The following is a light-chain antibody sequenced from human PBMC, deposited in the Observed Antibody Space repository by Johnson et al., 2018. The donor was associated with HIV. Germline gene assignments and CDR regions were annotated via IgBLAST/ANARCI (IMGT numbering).Light chain of an antibody. V-gene: IGLV1-51*02. CDR2: ENK. CDR1: SSNIGYNS. J-gene: IGLJ1*01. CDR3: GAWDSGLTAHFV. Sequence: QSVLTQPPSVSAAPGQKVIISCSGSSSNIGYNSVSWYQQVPGTAPKLLIYENKKRPSGIADRFSASKSGTSATLDITGLQTGDEADYYCGAWDSGLTAHFVFGSGTTITVL.